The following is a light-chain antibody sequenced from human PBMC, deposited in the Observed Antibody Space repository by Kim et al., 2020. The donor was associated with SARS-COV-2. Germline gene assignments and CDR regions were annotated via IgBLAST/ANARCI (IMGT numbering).Light chain of an antibody. J-gene: IGLJ2*01. CDR1: SSDIGSYNR. CDR3: SSFTTSKTLL. CDR2: EVN. Sequence: GQSVTISCNGASSDIGSYNRVSWYQQPPGTAPQLIIYEVNNRPSGVPDRFSGSKSGNTASLTLSGLQAEDEADYYCSSFTTSKTLLFGGGTQLTVL. V-gene: IGLV2-18*02.